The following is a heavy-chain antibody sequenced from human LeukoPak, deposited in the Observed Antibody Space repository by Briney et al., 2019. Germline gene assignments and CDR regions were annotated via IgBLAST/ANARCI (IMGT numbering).Heavy chain of an antibody. Sequence: ASVKVSCKASGYTFTSYAMHWVRQAPGQRLEWMGWINAGNGNTKYSQKFQGRVTITRDTSASTAYMELSSLRSEDTAVYYCARVWRKSLYDYVWGSPDDYFDYWGQGTLVTVSS. CDR1: GYTFTSYA. CDR2: INAGNGNT. D-gene: IGHD3-16*01. J-gene: IGHJ4*02. CDR3: ARVWRKSLYDYVWGSPDDYFDY. V-gene: IGHV1-3*01.